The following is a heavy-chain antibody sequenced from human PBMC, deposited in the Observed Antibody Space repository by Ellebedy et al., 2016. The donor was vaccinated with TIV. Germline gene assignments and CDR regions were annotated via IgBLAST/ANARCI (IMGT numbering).Heavy chain of an antibody. D-gene: IGHD6-13*01. CDR1: GYTLTGYY. V-gene: IGHV1-2*02. CDR2: LNPNSGGT. J-gene: IGHJ4*02. CDR3: ARGGRIAAVDVPDY. Sequence: ASVKVSXXASGYTLTGYYMHWVRQAPAQGLEWMGWLNPNSGGTNYAQKFQGRVTVTRDTSINTAYMELSRLTSDDTAVYYCARGGRIAAVDVPDYWGQGTLVTVSS.